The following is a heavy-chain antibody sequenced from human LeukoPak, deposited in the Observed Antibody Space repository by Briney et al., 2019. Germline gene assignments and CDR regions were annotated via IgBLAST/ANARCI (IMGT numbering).Heavy chain of an antibody. D-gene: IGHD1-14*01. J-gene: IGHJ6*02. CDR2: IYYSGST. CDR3: AGRTRYYYYGMDV. Sequence: SETLSLTCTVSGGSISSYYWSWIRQPPGKGLEWIGYIYYSGSTNYNPSLKSRVTISVDTSKNQFSLKLSSVTAVDTAVYYCAGRTRYYYYGMDVWGQGTTVTVSS. V-gene: IGHV4-59*01. CDR1: GGSISSYY.